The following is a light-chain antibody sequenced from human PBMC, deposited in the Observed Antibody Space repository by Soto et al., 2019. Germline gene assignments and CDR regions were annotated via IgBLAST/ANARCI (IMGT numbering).Light chain of an antibody. Sequence: QSALTQPASVSGSPGQSITISCTGTGSDVGGYTYVSWYQQHPGKAPKLMISEVSNRPSGVSNRFSGSKSGNTASLTISGLQAEDEADYYCSSYTSSSTLVFGGGTKLTVL. CDR2: EVS. J-gene: IGLJ3*02. V-gene: IGLV2-14*01. CDR1: GSDVGGYTY. CDR3: SSYTSSSTLV.